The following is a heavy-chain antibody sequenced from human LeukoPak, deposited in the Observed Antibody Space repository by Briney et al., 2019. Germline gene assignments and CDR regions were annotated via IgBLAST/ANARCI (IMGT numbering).Heavy chain of an antibody. Sequence: PGGSLRLSCAASGFTFSSYNMNWVRQAPGKGLEWVSYISSSSSSSSSTIYYTDSVKGRFTISRDNAKNSLYLQMNSLRAEDTAVYYCAKERHSYGPGWGQGTLVTVSS. V-gene: IGHV3-48*04. D-gene: IGHD5-18*01. J-gene: IGHJ4*02. CDR1: GFTFSSYN. CDR2: ISSSSSSSSSTI. CDR3: AKERHSYGPG.